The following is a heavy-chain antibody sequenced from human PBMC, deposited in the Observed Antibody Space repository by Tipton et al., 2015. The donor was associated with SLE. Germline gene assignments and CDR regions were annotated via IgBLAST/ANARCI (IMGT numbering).Heavy chain of an antibody. CDR3: ARFYGGTPDAFDI. D-gene: IGHD4-23*01. CDR2: IYYTGST. CDR1: GGSINSHW. Sequence: TLSLTCSVSGGSINSHWWSWIRQPPGKGLEWVGYIYYTGSTDYSPLLQSRATISLDTSKTQFALKLNSVTAADTAVYYCARFYGGTPDAFDIWGQGTMVTVSS. J-gene: IGHJ3*02. V-gene: IGHV4-59*07.